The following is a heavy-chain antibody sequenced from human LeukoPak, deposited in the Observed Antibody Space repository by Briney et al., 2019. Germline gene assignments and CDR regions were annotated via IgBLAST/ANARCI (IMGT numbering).Heavy chain of an antibody. J-gene: IGHJ6*03. CDR3: ARVSRRMVRGVIINFHYYYYMDV. V-gene: IGHV4-34*01. CDR2: INHSGST. CDR1: GGSFSGYY. Sequence: SETLSLTCAVYGGSFSGYYWSWIRQPPGKGLEWIGEINHSGSTNYNPSLKSRVTISLDTSKNLFSLKLSSVTAADTAVYYCARVSRRMVRGVIINFHYYYYMDVWGKGTTVTISS. D-gene: IGHD3-10*01.